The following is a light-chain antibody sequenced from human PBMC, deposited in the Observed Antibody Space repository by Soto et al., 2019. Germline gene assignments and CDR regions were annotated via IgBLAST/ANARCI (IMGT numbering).Light chain of an antibody. V-gene: IGLV2-14*01. CDR2: EVS. Sequence: QSVLTQPASVSGSPGQSITISCTGTSSDVGGYNYVSWYQQHPGKAPKLMIYEVSNRPSGVSNRFSGSKSGNTASLTISGLQAEDDADYYCSSYTSSSTLFGTGTKVTVL. CDR3: SSYTSSSTL. CDR1: SSDVGGYNY. J-gene: IGLJ1*01.